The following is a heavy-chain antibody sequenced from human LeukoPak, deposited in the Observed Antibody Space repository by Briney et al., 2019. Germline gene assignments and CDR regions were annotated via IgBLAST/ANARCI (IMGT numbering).Heavy chain of an antibody. J-gene: IGHJ6*02. V-gene: IGHV3-33*01. Sequence: GGSLRLSCAASGFTFSSYGMHWVRQAPGKGLEWVAVIWYDGSNKYYADSVKGRFTISRDNSKNTLYLQMNSLRAEDTAVYYCARDFIPSVPGGSLGMDVWGQGTTVTVSS. CDR1: GFTFSSYG. D-gene: IGHD2-15*01. CDR3: ARDFIPSVPGGSLGMDV. CDR2: IWYDGSNK.